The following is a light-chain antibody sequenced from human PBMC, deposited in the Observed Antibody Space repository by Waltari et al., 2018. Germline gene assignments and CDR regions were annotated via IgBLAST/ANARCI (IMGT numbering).Light chain of an antibody. CDR2: RNN. Sequence: QSVLTQPPSASGTPGQRVTTSCSGISSNIGSNYVYCYQQLPGTAPKLLIYRNNQRPSGVPDRFSGSKSGTSASLAISGLRSEDEADYYCAAWDDSLSGFYVFGTGTKVTVL. V-gene: IGLV1-47*01. CDR3: AAWDDSLSGFYV. J-gene: IGLJ1*01. CDR1: SSNIGSNY.